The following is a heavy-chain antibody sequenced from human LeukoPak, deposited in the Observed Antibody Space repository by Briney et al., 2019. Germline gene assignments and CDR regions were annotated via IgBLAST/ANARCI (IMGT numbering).Heavy chain of an antibody. CDR3: ARDLRGSGSYRSYGMDV. V-gene: IGHV3-53*01. D-gene: IGHD3-10*01. Sequence: PGGSLRLSCAASGFTVSSNYMSWVRQAPGKGLEWVSVIYSGGSTYYADSVKGRFTISRDNSKNTLYLQMNSLRAEDTAVYYCARDLRGSGSYRSYGMDVWGQGTTVTVSS. J-gene: IGHJ6*02. CDR1: GFTVSSNY. CDR2: IYSGGST.